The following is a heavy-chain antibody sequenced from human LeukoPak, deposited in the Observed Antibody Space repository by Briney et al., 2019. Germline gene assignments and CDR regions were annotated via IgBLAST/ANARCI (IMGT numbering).Heavy chain of an antibody. V-gene: IGHV4-39*01. CDR1: GGSISSSSYY. CDR2: IYYSGST. J-gene: IGHJ5*02. CDR3: ARGGLGRDWFDP. Sequence: SETLSLTRTVSGGSISSSSYYWGWIRQPPGTGLEWIGSIYYSGSTYYNPSLKSRVTISVDTSKNQFSLKLSSVTAADTAVYYCARGGLGRDWFDPWGQGTLVTVSS. D-gene: IGHD3-16*01.